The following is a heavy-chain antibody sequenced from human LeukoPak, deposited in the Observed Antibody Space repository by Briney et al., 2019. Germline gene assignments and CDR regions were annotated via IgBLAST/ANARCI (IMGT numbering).Heavy chain of an antibody. V-gene: IGHV3-21*04. Sequence: PGGSLRLSCAASGFTFSSYSMNWVRQAPGKGLEWVSSISSSSSYIYYADSVQGRFTISRDNANNSVFLQMNNLRAEDSAIYYCARGARWAYYFDYWGQGSLVTVSS. CDR3: ARGARWAYYFDY. CDR2: ISSSSSYI. D-gene: IGHD4-23*01. J-gene: IGHJ4*02. CDR1: GFTFSSYS.